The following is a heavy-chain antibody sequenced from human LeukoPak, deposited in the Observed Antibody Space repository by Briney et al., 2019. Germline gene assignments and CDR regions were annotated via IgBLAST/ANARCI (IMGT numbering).Heavy chain of an antibody. J-gene: IGHJ4*02. V-gene: IGHV1-69*05. D-gene: IGHD5-24*01. CDR1: GGTFSSYA. Sequence: SVKVSCKASGGTFSSYAISWVRQAPGQGLEWMGRIIPIFGTANYAQKFQGRVTITTDESTSTAYMELSSLRSEDTAVFYCARGDGYNYFDYWGQGTLVTVSS. CDR2: IIPIFGTA. CDR3: ARGDGYNYFDY.